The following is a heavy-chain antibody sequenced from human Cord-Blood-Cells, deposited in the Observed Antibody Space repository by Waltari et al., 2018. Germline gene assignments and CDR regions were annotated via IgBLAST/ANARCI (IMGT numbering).Heavy chain of an antibody. CDR3: ASPPTASGWDY. CDR1: GCSISSSSYY. V-gene: IGHV4-39*01. CDR2: IYYSGRT. Sequence: QLQLQESGPGLVKPSETLSLTCTVSGCSISSSSYYWGWIRQPPGKGLEWIGSIYYSGRTYYNPSLKSRVTISVDTSKNQFSLKLSSVTAADTAVYYCASPPTASGWDYWGQGTLVTVSS. D-gene: IGHD6-19*01. J-gene: IGHJ4*02.